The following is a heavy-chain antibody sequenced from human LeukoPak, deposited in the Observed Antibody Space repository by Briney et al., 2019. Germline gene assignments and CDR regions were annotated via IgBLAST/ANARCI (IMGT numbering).Heavy chain of an antibody. CDR3: ARDRESYDLWSGYSDPDAFDI. J-gene: IGHJ3*02. Sequence: GGSLRLSCAASGFTFSSYEMNWVRQSPGKGLEWVSSISSRSSYIYYADSVKVRFTISRDNAKNTLSLQMNSLRAEDTAVYYCARDRESYDLWSGYSDPDAFDIWGQGTMVTVSS. CDR2: ISSRSSYI. V-gene: IGHV3-21*04. D-gene: IGHD3-3*01. CDR1: GFTFSSYE.